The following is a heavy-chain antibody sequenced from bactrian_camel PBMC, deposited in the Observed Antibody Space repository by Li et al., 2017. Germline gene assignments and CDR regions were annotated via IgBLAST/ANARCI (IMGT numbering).Heavy chain of an antibody. V-gene: IGHV3S1*01. CDR3: AATVCRGGHCDTGCDWDLGY. Sequence: HVQLVESGGGSVQPGGSLRLSCAASGFTFSTYYMYWVCQAPGKGLEWVSVASQLGDFTAYADSEKGRFTISRDNAKNTLDLQMNNLNPEDTAMYYCAATVCRGGHCDTGCDWDLGYWGQGTQVTVS. J-gene: IGHJ6*01. CDR1: GFTFSTYY. CDR2: ASQLGDFT. D-gene: IGHD2*01.